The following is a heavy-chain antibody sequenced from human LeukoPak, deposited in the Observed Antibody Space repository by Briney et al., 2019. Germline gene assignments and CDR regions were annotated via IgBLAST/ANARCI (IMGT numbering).Heavy chain of an antibody. Sequence: SETLSLTCTVSGGSISTYYWSWIQQPPGEGLEWIGYIYYSGSTNYNPSLKSRVTISVDTSKNQFSLKLSSVTAADTAVYYCARHEYYYGSADYWGQGTLVTVSS. J-gene: IGHJ4*02. CDR3: ARHEYYYGSADY. CDR1: GGSISTYY. CDR2: IYYSGST. D-gene: IGHD3-10*01. V-gene: IGHV4-59*08.